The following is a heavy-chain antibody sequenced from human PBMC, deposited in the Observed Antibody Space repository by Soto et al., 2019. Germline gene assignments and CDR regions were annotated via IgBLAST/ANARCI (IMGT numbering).Heavy chain of an antibody. CDR1: GYTFTSYG. D-gene: IGHD6-13*01. Sequence: ASVKVSCKASGYTFTSYGISWVRQAPGQGLEWMGWISAYNGNTNYAQELQGRVTMTTDTSTSTAYMELRSLRSDDTAVYYCARDSSSRWYGSGMDVWGQGTTVTVSS. CDR2: ISAYNGNT. J-gene: IGHJ6*02. V-gene: IGHV1-18*04. CDR3: ARDSSSRWYGSGMDV.